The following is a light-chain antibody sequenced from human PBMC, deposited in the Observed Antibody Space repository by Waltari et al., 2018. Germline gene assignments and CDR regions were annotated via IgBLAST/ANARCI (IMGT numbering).Light chain of an antibody. CDR2: EDS. CDR1: NIGRQS. V-gene: IGLV3-21*02. Sequence: SYVLTQPPSVSVVPAQTARITCGGNNIGRQSVPWYQQKPGQAPVLVVYEDSDRPSGSPGRFSGSNSGNTATLTISRVEAGDETDYYCQVWDSSSDHVVFGGGTKLTVL. J-gene: IGLJ2*01. CDR3: QVWDSSSDHVV.